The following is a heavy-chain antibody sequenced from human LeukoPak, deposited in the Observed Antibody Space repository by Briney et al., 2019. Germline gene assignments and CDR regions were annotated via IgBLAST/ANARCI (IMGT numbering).Heavy chain of an antibody. V-gene: IGHV3-7*01. D-gene: IGHD3-10*01. CDR1: GFTFSSYW. J-gene: IGHJ6*03. Sequence: GGSLRLSCAASGFTFSSYWMSWVRQAPGKGLEWVANIKQDGSEKYYVDSVKGRFTISRDNAKNSLYLQMNSLRAEDTAVYYCARGGVTMVRGVITLIYYYYMDVWGKGTTVTVSS. CDR3: ARGGVTMVRGVITLIYYYYMDV. CDR2: IKQDGSEK.